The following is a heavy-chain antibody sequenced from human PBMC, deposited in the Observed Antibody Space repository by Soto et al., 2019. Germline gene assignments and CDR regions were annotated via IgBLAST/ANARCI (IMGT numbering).Heavy chain of an antibody. J-gene: IGHJ6*02. V-gene: IGHV3-30*18. CDR3: AKEFGGMDV. CDR1: GFTFSSYG. Sequence: SLRLSCAASGFTFSSYGMHWVRQAPGKGLEWVAVISYDGSNKYYADSVKGRFTISRDNSKNTLYLQMNSLRAEDTAVYYCAKEFGGMDVWGQGTTVTVSS. CDR2: ISYDGSNK. D-gene: IGHD3-16*01.